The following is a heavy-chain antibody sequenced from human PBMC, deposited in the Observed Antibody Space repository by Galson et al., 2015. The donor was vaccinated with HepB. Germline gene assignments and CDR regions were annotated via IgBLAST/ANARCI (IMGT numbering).Heavy chain of an antibody. Sequence: SVKVSCKASGVTFSSYIISWVRQAPGQGLEWMGRIIPILGIANYAQKFQGRVTITADKSTSTAYMELSSLRSEDTAMYYCARAPLHLTLAAAGSFFDYWGQGTLVTVSS. CDR3: ARAPLHLTLAAAGSFFDY. J-gene: IGHJ4*02. D-gene: IGHD6-13*01. V-gene: IGHV1-69*02. CDR2: IIPILGIA. CDR1: GVTFSSYI.